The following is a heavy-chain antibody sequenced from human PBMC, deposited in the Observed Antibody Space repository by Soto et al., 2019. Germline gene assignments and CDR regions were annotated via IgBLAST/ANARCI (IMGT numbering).Heavy chain of an antibody. CDR1: GGTVASSHW. J-gene: IGHJ5*02. D-gene: IGHD2-15*01. CDR3: AREIVMAGGNNFFDP. Sequence: QVQLQESGPRLVKPSGSLSLTCGVYGGTVASSHWWSWVGQSPGGGLEWIGNVYQTRDTNRNPSLQSPGTIMVDKSSNQCSLRLNSLTAAETAVYFCAREIVMAGGNNFFDPCGPVALVTVSS. V-gene: IGHV4-4*02. CDR2: VYQTRDT.